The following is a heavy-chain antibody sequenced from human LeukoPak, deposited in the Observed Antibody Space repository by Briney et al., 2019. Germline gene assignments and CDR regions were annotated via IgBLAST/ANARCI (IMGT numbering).Heavy chain of an antibody. J-gene: IGHJ4*02. CDR3: ARGVNTVFDY. CDR2: IKQDGSEK. V-gene: IGHV3-7*01. CDR1: GFTFSRYW. D-gene: IGHD4-11*01. Sequence: PGGSLRLSCVASGFTFSRYWMSWVRQVPGKGLEWVANIKQDGSEKYYVDSVKGRFTISRDNAKNSLYLQMNSLRAEDTAVYYCARGVNTVFDYWGQGTLVTVSS.